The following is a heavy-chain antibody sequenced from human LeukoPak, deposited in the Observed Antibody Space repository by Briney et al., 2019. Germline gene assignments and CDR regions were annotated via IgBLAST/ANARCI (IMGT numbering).Heavy chain of an antibody. J-gene: IGHJ4*02. Sequence: GGSLRLSCAASGFTFDDYAMHWVRQAPGKGLEWVSGISWNSGSIGYADSVKGRFTISRDNAKNSLYLQMNSLRAEDMALYYCAKRPRQQLHWGQGTLVTVSS. CDR2: ISWNSGSI. V-gene: IGHV3-9*03. CDR3: AKRPRQQLH. D-gene: IGHD6-13*01. CDR1: GFTFDDYA.